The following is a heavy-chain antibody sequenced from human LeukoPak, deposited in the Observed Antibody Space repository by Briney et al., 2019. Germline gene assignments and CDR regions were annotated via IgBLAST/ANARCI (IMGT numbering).Heavy chain of an antibody. CDR2: ISRSGRAT. J-gene: IGHJ6*03. Sequence: GGSLTLSCAASGFKFDDYEMSWVRQVPGKGLEYVSGISRSGRATGYGDSVKGRSTISRDNAKNSLFLQMTSLRAEDTALYHCARVPGSHYYYYMDVWGKGAAVTVSS. CDR1: GFKFDDYE. CDR3: ARVPGSHYYYYMDV. V-gene: IGHV3-20*01.